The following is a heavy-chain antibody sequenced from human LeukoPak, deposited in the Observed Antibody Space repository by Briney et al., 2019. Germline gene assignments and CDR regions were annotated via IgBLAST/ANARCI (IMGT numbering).Heavy chain of an antibody. V-gene: IGHV4-59*01. Sequence: SETLSLTCTVSGGSINGYYWSWIRQPPGKGLEWIDYIYYSGSTNYNPSLKSRVTMSVDTSKNQFSLKLSSVTAADTAVYYCARVAPLTTVTIFDYWGQGTLVTVSS. D-gene: IGHD4-17*01. CDR1: GGSINGYY. J-gene: IGHJ4*02. CDR3: ARVAPLTTVTIFDY. CDR2: IYYSGST.